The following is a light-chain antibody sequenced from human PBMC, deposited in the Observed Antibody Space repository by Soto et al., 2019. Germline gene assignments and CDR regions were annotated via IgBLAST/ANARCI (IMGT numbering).Light chain of an antibody. CDR2: AVS. J-gene: IGKJ4*01. Sequence: EIVLTQSPDTLSLSPGERATLSCRASQIVLSSYLAWYQQRPGQSPRLLMYAVSNRATGIPDRFIGSGSGTDFTLTISRLEPEDVALYYCQQHGDVSFTFGGGTKV. CDR1: QIVLSSY. CDR3: QQHGDVSFT. V-gene: IGKV3-20*01.